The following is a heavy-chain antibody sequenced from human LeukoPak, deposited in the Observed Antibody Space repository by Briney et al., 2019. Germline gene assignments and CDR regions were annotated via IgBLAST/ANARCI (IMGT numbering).Heavy chain of an antibody. CDR2: ISSSSSTI. Sequence: GGSLRLSCAASGFTFSSYSMNWVPQAPGKGLEWVSYISSSSSTIYYADSVKGRFTISRDNAKNSLYLQMNSLRAEDTAVYYCASSSPTDAFDIWGQGTMVTVSS. CDR1: GFTFSSYS. V-gene: IGHV3-48*01. J-gene: IGHJ3*02. D-gene: IGHD6-13*01. CDR3: ASSSPTDAFDI.